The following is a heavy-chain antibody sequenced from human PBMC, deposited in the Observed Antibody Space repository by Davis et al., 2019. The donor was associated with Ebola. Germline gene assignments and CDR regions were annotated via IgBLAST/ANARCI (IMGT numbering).Heavy chain of an antibody. J-gene: IGHJ3*02. CDR3: AKDTSNIWFDI. V-gene: IGHV3-74*01. CDR1: GFTFRSYW. Sequence: HTGGSLRLSCAASGFTFRSYWMHWVRQGPGKGLVWVSRTNGDGSRTRYADSVEGRFTISRDNSKNTLYLQMNGLRVEDTAIYYCAKDTSNIWFDIWGQGTMVTVSS. CDR2: TNGDGSRT. D-gene: IGHD1-26*01.